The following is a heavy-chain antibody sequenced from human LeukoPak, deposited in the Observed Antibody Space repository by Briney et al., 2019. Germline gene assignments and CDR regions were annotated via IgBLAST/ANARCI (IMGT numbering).Heavy chain of an antibody. V-gene: IGHV4-59*01. CDR1: GGSISSYY. J-gene: IGHJ4*02. CDR3: ARDRGTSSGLFDY. D-gene: IGHD1-1*01. Sequence: KPSETLSLTCTVSGGSISSYYWSWIRQPPGKGLEWIGYIYYSGSTNYNPSLKSRVTISVDTSKNQFSLKLSSVTAADTAVYYCARDRGTSSGLFDYWGQGTLVTVSS. CDR2: IYYSGST.